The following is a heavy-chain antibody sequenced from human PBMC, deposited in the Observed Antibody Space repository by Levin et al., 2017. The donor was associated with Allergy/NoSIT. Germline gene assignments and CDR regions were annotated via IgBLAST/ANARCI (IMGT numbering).Heavy chain of an antibody. CDR1: GDSLTTYY. CDR2: IHGTGST. V-gene: IGHV4-4*07. D-gene: IGHD4-17*01. CDR3: ARGAIEYDDYPVFDY. Sequence: GSLRLSCTVSGDSLTTYYWTWIRQPAGKGLEWLGRIHGTGSTNYNPSLKSRVTMSVDTSKNQFSLKLNSVTAADMAVYYCARGAIEYDDYPVFDYWGQGTLVTVSS. J-gene: IGHJ4*02.